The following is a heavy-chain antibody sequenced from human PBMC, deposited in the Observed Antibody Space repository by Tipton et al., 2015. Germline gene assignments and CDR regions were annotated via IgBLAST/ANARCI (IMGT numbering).Heavy chain of an antibody. Sequence: TLSLTCTVSGVSISGTSYYWGWIRQPPGKGLEWIGSIYYSGDMYYNPSLKSRVAMSVDTSNNHFSLRLTSLTASDTAVYYCARQEGGDYGRFYGLDVWGQGTTVTVSS. CDR2: IYYSGDM. D-gene: IGHD4-17*01. CDR3: ARQEGGDYGRFYGLDV. V-gene: IGHV4-39*01. CDR1: GVSISGTSYY. J-gene: IGHJ6*02.